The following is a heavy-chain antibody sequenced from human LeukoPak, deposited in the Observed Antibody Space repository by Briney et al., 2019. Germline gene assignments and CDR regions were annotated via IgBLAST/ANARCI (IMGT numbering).Heavy chain of an antibody. V-gene: IGHV3-23*01. Sequence: EGSLRLSCAASGFTFDNYAMSWVRQAPGKGLGLEWVSSISGSGGGTHYADSVKGRFTISRDNAKNTLYLQMNSLRAEDTAVYYCARGLQYDSSGYYGYWGQGTLVTVSS. CDR1: GFTFDNYA. CDR3: ARGLQYDSSGYYGY. J-gene: IGHJ4*02. CDR2: ISGSGGGT. D-gene: IGHD3-22*01.